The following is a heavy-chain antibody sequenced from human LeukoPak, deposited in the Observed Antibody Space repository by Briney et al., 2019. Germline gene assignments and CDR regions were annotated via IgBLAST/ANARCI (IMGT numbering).Heavy chain of an antibody. V-gene: IGHV1-18*01. D-gene: IGHD3-10*01. J-gene: IGHJ4*02. Sequence: GASVKVSCKASGYTFTSYGISWVRQAPGQGLEWMGWISAYNGNTNNAQKLQGRVTMTTDTSTSTAYIDLRSLRSDDTAVYYCARAYYGSGSYYSPDYWGQGTLVTVSS. CDR2: ISAYNGNT. CDR1: GYTFTSYG. CDR3: ARAYYGSGSYYSPDY.